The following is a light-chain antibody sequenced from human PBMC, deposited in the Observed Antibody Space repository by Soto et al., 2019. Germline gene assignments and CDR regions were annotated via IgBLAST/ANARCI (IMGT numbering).Light chain of an antibody. Sequence: DIQLTQSPSFLSASVGDRVTNTCRASQGISSYLAWYQQKPGKAPKLLIYAASTLQSGVPSTFSGSGSGTEFTLTISSLQPEDFATYYCQQLNSYPLTFGQGTRLEIK. J-gene: IGKJ5*01. CDR3: QQLNSYPLT. V-gene: IGKV1-9*01. CDR1: QGISSY. CDR2: AAS.